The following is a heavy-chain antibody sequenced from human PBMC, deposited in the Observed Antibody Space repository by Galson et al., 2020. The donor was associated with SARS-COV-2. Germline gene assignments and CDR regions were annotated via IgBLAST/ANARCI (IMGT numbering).Heavy chain of an antibody. V-gene: IGHV1-18*01. D-gene: IGHD3-10*01. Sequence: ASVKVSCKASGYSFSTYGVNWVRQAPGQGLEWMGWISTHNGNTIYAQKFQGRVTMTTDTSTSTAYMEVRSLRSDDTAVYYCAREVGSNYKYVMDVWGQGTTVTVSS. CDR3: AREVGSNYKYVMDV. J-gene: IGHJ6*02. CDR2: ISTHNGNT. CDR1: GYSFSTYG.